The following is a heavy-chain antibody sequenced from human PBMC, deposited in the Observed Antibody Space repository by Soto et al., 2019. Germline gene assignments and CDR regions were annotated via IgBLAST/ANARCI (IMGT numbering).Heavy chain of an antibody. Sequence: PGGSLRLSCAGSGFSFSVYSMNWVRQAPGKALEWVSSLTSSSSHTYYADSVKSRFTISRDNAKNLLYLQMDSLRDEDTAVYYCGRVASSSSWTPDYLGQGTLVTVSS. CDR2: LTSSSSHT. CDR3: GRVASSSSWTPDY. V-gene: IGHV3-21*01. D-gene: IGHD2-2*01. J-gene: IGHJ4*02. CDR1: GFSFSVYS.